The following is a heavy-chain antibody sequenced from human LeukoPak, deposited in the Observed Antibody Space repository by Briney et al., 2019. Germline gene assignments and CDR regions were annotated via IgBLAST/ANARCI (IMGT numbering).Heavy chain of an antibody. V-gene: IGHV4-34*01. CDR2: ISHRGST. Sequence: SETLSLTCAVYGGSFSGYYWSWIRQPPGKGLEWIGEISHRGSTNYNPSLKSRVTISVDTSKNQFPLKLSSVTAADTAVYYCARVRPLAYCGGDCFRHYYYYGMDVWGQGTSVTVSS. CDR1: GGSFSGYY. D-gene: IGHD2-21*02. CDR3: ARVRPLAYCGGDCFRHYYYYGMDV. J-gene: IGHJ6*02.